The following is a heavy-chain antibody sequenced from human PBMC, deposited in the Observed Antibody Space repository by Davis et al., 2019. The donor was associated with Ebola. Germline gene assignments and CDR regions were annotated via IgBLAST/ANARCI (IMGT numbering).Heavy chain of an antibody. CDR2: INPNSGGT. V-gene: IGHV1-2*04. CDR1: GYTFTGYY. D-gene: IGHD2-8*01. Sequence: ASVKVSCKASGYTFTGYYMHWVRQAPGQGLEWMGWINPNSGGTNYAQKFQGWVTMTRDTTISTAYMELSRLRSDDTAVYYCAGSGCTNGVCSAHYYYYGMDVWGQGTTVTVSS. J-gene: IGHJ6*02. CDR3: AGSGCTNGVCSAHYYYYGMDV.